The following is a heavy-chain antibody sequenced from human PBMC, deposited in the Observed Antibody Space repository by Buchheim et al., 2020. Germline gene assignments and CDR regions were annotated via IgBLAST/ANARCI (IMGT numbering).Heavy chain of an antibody. Sequence: QVQLVESGGGLVKPGGSLRLSYAASGFTFSDYYMSWIRQAPGKGLEWVSYISSSSSSTNYADSVKGRFTLSRDNAKNSLYLQMNSLRGEDTAVYYCAKTARPGSYYYMDVWGKGTT. D-gene: IGHD6-6*01. CDR2: ISSSSSST. V-gene: IGHV3-11*05. CDR1: GFTFSDYY. J-gene: IGHJ6*03. CDR3: AKTARPGSYYYMDV.